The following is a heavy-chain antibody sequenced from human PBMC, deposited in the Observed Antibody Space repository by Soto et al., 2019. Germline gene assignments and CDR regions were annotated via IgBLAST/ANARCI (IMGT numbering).Heavy chain of an antibody. Sequence: GGSLRLSCEVSGFTFSMYSMGWVRQSPGKXLEWVAKIPQDGVDGHYADSVKGRFIISRDDDKNSLHLQLNNLRAEDTAVYYCARDHLILPAHDFFYGSDVWGRGATVTVSS. CDR2: IPQDGVDG. D-gene: IGHD2-21*02. CDR3: ARDHLILPAHDFFYGSDV. CDR1: GFTFSMYS. V-gene: IGHV3-7*03. J-gene: IGHJ6*02.